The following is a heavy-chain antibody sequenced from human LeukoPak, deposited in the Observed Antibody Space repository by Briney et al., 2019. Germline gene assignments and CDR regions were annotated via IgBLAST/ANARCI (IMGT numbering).Heavy chain of an antibody. CDR1: GGSISSSNW. J-gene: IGHJ4*02. V-gene: IGHV4-4*02. CDR3: ARHSTRWELEAFGY. CDR2: IYHSGST. Sequence: SETLSLTCAVSGGSISSSNWWSWVRQPPGKGLEWIGEIYHSGSTNYNPSLKSRVTISVDKSKNQFSLKLSSVTAADTAVYYCARHSTRWELEAFGYWGQGTLVTVSS. D-gene: IGHD1-26*01.